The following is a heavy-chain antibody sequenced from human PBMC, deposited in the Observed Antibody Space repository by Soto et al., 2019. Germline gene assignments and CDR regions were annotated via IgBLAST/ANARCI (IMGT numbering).Heavy chain of an antibody. Sequence: SVKVSCKASGYTFTSYGISWVRQAPGQGLEWMGRIIPILGIANYAQKFQGRVTITADKSTSTAYMELSSLRSEDTAVYYCATRGDYFDYWGQGTLVTVSS. V-gene: IGHV1-69*04. CDR3: ATRGDYFDY. CDR1: GYTFTSYG. J-gene: IGHJ4*02. CDR2: IIPILGIA.